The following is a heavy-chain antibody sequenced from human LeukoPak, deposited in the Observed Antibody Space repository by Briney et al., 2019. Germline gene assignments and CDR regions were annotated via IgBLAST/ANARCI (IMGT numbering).Heavy chain of an antibody. CDR1: GYTFTSYD. V-gene: IGHV1-8*01. D-gene: IGHD6-13*01. Sequence: ASVKVSCKASGYTFTSYDTNWVRQATGQGLEWMGWMNPNSGNTGYAQKFQGRVTMTEDTSTDTAYMELSSLRSEDTAVYYCATGYLVTAGLMDVWGQGTTVTVSS. J-gene: IGHJ6*02. CDR2: MNPNSGNT. CDR3: ATGYLVTAGLMDV.